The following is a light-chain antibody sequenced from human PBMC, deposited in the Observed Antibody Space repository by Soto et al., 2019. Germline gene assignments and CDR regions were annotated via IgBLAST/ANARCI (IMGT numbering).Light chain of an antibody. CDR2: EVI. J-gene: IGLJ2*01. Sequence: QSALTQPPSASGSPGQSVTISCTGTSSDVGGYNYVSWYQQHPGKVPKLMIYEVIKRPSGVPDRFSGSKSGNTASLTVSGLQAEDEADYYCSSYAGISVVFGGGTQLTV. CDR1: SSDVGGYNY. V-gene: IGLV2-8*01. CDR3: SSYAGISVV.